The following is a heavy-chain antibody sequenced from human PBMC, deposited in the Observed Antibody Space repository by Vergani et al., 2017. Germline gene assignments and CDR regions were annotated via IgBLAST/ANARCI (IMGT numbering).Heavy chain of an antibody. CDR1: GGSISSGSYY. Sequence: QVQLQESGPGLVKPSQTLSLTCTVSGGSISSGSYYWSWIRQPAGKGLEWIGRIYTSGSTNYNPSLKSRVTISVDTSKNQFSLKLSSVTAADTAVYYCARDREQQLARYWFDPWGRGTLVTVSS. CDR3: ARDREQQLARYWFDP. J-gene: IGHJ5*02. D-gene: IGHD6-13*01. CDR2: IYTSGST. V-gene: IGHV4-61*02.